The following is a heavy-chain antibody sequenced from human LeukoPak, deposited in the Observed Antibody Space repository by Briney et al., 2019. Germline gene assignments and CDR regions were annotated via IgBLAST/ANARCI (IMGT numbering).Heavy chain of an antibody. CDR3: ARVQYLYYEFWSGYSFDY. V-gene: IGHV1-18*01. Sequence: ASVKVSCKASGYTFTSYGISWVRQAPGQGLEWMGWISAYNGNTNYAQKLQGRVTMTTDTSTSTAYMELRSLRSDDTAVYYCARVQYLYYEFWSGYSFDYWGQGTLVTVSS. CDR2: ISAYNGNT. CDR1: GYTFTSYG. J-gene: IGHJ4*02. D-gene: IGHD3-3*01.